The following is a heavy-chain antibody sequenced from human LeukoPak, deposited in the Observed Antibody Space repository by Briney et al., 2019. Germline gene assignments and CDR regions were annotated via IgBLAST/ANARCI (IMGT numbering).Heavy chain of an antibody. CDR3: ARGGASRGWYGDY. Sequence: GSVKVSCKASGYTFTSYGISWVRQAPGQGLEWMGGICAYNGNTNYAQKLQGRVTMTTDTSTSTAYMELSSLRSDATAVYYCARGGASRGWYGDYWGQGPLVTVSS. V-gene: IGHV1-18*01. D-gene: IGHD6-19*01. J-gene: IGHJ4*02. CDR2: ICAYNGNT. CDR1: GYTFTSYG.